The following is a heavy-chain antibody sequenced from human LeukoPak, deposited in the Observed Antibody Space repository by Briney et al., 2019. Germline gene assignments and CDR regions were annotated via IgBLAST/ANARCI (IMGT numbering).Heavy chain of an antibody. CDR1: GYTFTSYG. CDR3: ARDRDWLGVSKIDY. V-gene: IGHV1-18*01. J-gene: IGHJ4*02. Sequence: ASVKVSCKASGYTFTSYGISWVRQAPGQGLEWMGWISAYNGNTNYAQKLQGRVTMTTDTSTSTAYMELRSLRSDDTAVYYCARDRDWLGVSKIDYWGQGTLVTVSS. D-gene: IGHD3-16*01. CDR2: ISAYNGNT.